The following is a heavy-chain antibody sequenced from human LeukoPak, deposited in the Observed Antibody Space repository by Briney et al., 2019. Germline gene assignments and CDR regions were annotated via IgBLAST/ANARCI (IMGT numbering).Heavy chain of an antibody. V-gene: IGHV3-53*01. CDR1: GFTFSSNY. Sequence: GGSLRLSCAASGFTFSSNYMSWVRQAPGKGLEWVSVIYSGGSTYYADSVKGRFTISRDNSKNTLYLQMNSMRAGDTAVYYCARILYSSSGAFDIWGQGTMVTVSS. J-gene: IGHJ3*02. D-gene: IGHD6-6*01. CDR3: ARILYSSSGAFDI. CDR2: IYSGGST.